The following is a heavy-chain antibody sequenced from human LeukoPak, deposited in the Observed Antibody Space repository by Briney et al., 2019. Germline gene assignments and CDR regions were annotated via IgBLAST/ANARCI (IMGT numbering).Heavy chain of an antibody. CDR2: IAGDGSNT. V-gene: IGHV3-74*01. Sequence: QPGGSLRLSWAACGFTFSSHWRHGVRQARGRGLVWVLLIAGDGSNTNYADSVKGRFVISRDNAKNTLLLQMSSLRADDTGVYYCTRDLGHCTGGTCFPPGPADYWGQGTLVTVSS. D-gene: IGHD2-15*01. CDR1: GFTFSSHW. J-gene: IGHJ4*02. CDR3: TRDLGHCTGGTCFPPGPADY.